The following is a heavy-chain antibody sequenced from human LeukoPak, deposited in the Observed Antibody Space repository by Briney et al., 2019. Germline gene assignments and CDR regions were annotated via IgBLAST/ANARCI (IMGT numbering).Heavy chain of an antibody. CDR2: ISSSSSYI. D-gene: IGHD6-13*01. CDR1: GFTFSSYS. V-gene: IGHV3-21*01. Sequence: PWGSVRLSCAASGFTFSSYSMNWVGQAPGKGLEWVSSISSSSSYIYYADSVKGRFTISRDNAKNSLYLQMNSLRAEDTAVYYCARDGSGAAGTDFWAQSTLVPVSS. J-gene: IGHJ1*01. CDR3: ARDGSGAAGTDF.